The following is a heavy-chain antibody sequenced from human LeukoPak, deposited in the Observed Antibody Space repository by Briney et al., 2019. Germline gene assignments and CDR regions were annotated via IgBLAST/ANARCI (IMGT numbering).Heavy chain of an antibody. J-gene: IGHJ5*02. CDR3: TRGRSFWFDP. CDR2: MDPKSGNT. V-gene: IGHV1-8*01. CDR1: GYTFSNYD. Sequence: ASVKVSCKASGYTFSNYDINWVRQVTGQGLEWMGWMDPKSGNTGYARKFKGRVTMTSNSSITTAYMELTSLRIQDTAVYYCTRGRSFWFDPWGQGALVTVFS. D-gene: IGHD3-10*01.